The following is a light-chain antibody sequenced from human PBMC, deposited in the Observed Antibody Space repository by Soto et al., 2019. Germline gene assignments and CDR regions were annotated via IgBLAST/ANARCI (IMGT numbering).Light chain of an antibody. V-gene: IGKV3-15*01. J-gene: IGKJ4*01. CDR2: GAS. CDR3: QQYNDWLT. CDR1: QSVTNN. Sequence: EIVMTQSPAILSVSPGERATLSCRASQSVTNNLAWYQQKPGQAPRLLIYGASTRATGIPARFSGSGSGTEVTLTISSLQSEDSAVYYCQQYNDWLTFGGGTKVEIK.